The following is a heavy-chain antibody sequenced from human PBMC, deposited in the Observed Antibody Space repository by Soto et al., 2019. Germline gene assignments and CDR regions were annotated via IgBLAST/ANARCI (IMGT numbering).Heavy chain of an antibody. CDR3: AKESMTEHYGDTLFDY. CDR2: FSAGGPA. CDR1: GFSFATYA. D-gene: IGHD4-17*01. Sequence: EVQLLASGGGWVHRGGSLRHSCEASGFSFATYALSWVRQAPGKGLEWVATFSAGGPAYYAESVKGRFTIDKDISKNTMHLQASSLSADDTAVYYCAKESMTEHYGDTLFDYWGQGTRVTVSS. J-gene: IGHJ4*02. V-gene: IGHV3-23*01.